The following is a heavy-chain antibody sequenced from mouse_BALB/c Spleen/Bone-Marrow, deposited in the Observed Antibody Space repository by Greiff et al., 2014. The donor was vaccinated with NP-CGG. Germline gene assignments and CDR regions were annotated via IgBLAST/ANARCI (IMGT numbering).Heavy chain of an antibody. Sequence: VQLQQPGAELVKPGASVKLSCTASGFNIKDTYMHWVKQRPEQGLEWIGRIDPANGNTKYDPKFQGKATITADTSSNTAYLQLGSLTSEDTAVYYCATYYYGYYFDYWGQGTTLTVSS. CDR3: ATYYYGYYFDY. CDR2: IDPANGNT. CDR1: GFNIKDTY. D-gene: IGHD1-2*01. V-gene: IGHV14-3*02. J-gene: IGHJ2*01.